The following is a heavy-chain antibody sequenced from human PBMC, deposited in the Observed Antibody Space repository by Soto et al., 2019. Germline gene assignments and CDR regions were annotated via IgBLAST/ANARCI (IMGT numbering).Heavy chain of an antibody. D-gene: IGHD6-19*01. CDR3: ARQIAVAGTTLDY. J-gene: IGHJ4*02. Sequence: PGGSLRLSCAASGFTFSSYGMHWVRQAPGKGLEWVAVIWYDGSNKYYADSVKGRFTISRDNSKNTLYLQMDSLRAEDTAVYYCARQIAVAGTTLDYWGQGTLVTVSS. CDR2: IWYDGSNK. CDR1: GFTFSSYG. V-gene: IGHV3-33*01.